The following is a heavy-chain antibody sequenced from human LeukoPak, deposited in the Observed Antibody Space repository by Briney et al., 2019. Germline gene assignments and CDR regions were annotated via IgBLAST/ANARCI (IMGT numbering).Heavy chain of an antibody. CDR3: ARGPHERSGYPDD. Sequence: ASVKVSCKPSGYTFNTYGITWVRQAPGQGLEWMGWISPYNGNTNYAQKFQGRVTMTTDTSTSTAYMELRSLRSDDTAVYYCARGPHERSGYPDDWGQGTLVTVSS. CDR2: ISPYNGNT. V-gene: IGHV1-18*01. J-gene: IGHJ4*02. D-gene: IGHD3-22*01. CDR1: GYTFNTYG.